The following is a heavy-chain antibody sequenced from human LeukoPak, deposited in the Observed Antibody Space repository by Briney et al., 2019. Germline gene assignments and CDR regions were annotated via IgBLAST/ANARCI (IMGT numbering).Heavy chain of an antibody. CDR3: ARLSYYGSGSYYNGAGDY. Sequence: SETLSLTCTVSGGSISSYYWSWIRQPPGKGLEWIGEIYHSGSTNYNPSLKSRVTISVDKSKNQFSLKLSSVTAADTAVYYCARLSYYGSGSYYNGAGDYWGQGTLVTVSS. D-gene: IGHD3-10*01. V-gene: IGHV4-59*12. J-gene: IGHJ4*02. CDR2: IYHSGST. CDR1: GGSISSYY.